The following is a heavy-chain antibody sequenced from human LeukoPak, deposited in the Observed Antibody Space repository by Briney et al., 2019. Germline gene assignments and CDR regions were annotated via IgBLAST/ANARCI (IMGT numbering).Heavy chain of an antibody. CDR3: ARDTGTTALGDY. D-gene: IGHD1-7*01. V-gene: IGHV1-2*02. J-gene: IGHJ4*02. Sequence: ASVKVSCKASGYTFTGYYMHWVRQAPGQGLEWMGWINPNSGGTNYAQKFQGRVTVTRDTSISTAYMELSRLRSDDTAVYYCARDTGTTALGDYWGQGTLVTVSS. CDR1: GYTFTGYY. CDR2: INPNSGGT.